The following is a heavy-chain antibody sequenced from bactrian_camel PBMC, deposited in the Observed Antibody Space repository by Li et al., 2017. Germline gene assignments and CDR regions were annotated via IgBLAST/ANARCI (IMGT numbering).Heavy chain of an antibody. V-gene: IGHV3S54*01. J-gene: IGHJ4*01. D-gene: IGHD5*01. Sequence: VQLVESGGESVQAGGSLTLSCPVAGNYISTDAMAWFRQVPGKQHVVVAAIYPGDRRITYDASVKGRFTISRDNDKNTFSLQMNNLTPEDTAVYYCWPDPFDSFGRKLACGRKPPHFELDPGRGTQVTVS. CDR1: GNYISTDA. CDR2: IYPGDRRI.